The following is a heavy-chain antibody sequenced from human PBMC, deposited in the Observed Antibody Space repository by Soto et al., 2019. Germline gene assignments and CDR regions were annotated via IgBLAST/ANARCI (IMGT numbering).Heavy chain of an antibody. J-gene: IGHJ4*02. Sequence: QVQLQESGPGLVKPSETLSLTCTVSGGSVNSGSYYWNWIRQPPGKGLEWIGYVFYSGGTTYNPSLKSRLTISVDTSKNQFALQLTSLTAADKAVYYCAREGRGDITFGCWGQGTLVTVSS. V-gene: IGHV4-61*01. CDR2: VFYSGGT. CDR1: GGSVNSGSYY. D-gene: IGHD3-16*01. CDR3: AREGRGDITFGC.